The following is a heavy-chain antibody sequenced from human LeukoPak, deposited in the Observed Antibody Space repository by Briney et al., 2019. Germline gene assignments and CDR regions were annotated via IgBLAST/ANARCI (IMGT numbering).Heavy chain of an antibody. V-gene: IGHV1-8*01. CDR2: VNPNSGNT. CDR3: ASEGVGATVFQH. D-gene: IGHD1-26*01. CDR1: GYTFTSYD. J-gene: IGHJ1*01. Sequence: ASVKVSCKASGYTFTSYDINWVRQATGQGLEWMGWVNPNSGNTGYAQKFQGRVTMTRNTSISTAYMELSSLRSEDTAVYYCASEGVGATVFQHWGQGTLVTVSS.